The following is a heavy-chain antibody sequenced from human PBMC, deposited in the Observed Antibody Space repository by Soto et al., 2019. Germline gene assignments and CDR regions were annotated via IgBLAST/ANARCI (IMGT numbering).Heavy chain of an antibody. CDR2: IYYSGST. CDR3: ARALILTGYYIHDAFDI. CDR1: GGSISSYY. Sequence: QVQLQESGPGLVKPSETLSLTCTVSGGSISSYYWSWIRQPPGKGLEWIGYIYYSGSTNNNPCLKSRVTISVDTSKNQFSLKLSSVTAADTAVYYCARALILTGYYIHDAFDIWGQGTMVTVSS. V-gene: IGHV4-59*01. J-gene: IGHJ3*02. D-gene: IGHD3-9*01.